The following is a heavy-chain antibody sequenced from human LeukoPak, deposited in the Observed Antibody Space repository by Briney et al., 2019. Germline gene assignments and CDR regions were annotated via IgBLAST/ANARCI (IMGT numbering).Heavy chain of an antibody. J-gene: IGHJ4*02. CDR3: ARGLYGDYSGDY. CDR2: MNPNSGNT. V-gene: IGHV1-8*01. CDR1: GYTFTSYD. Sequence: ASVKVSCKAPGYTFTSYDINWVRQATGQGLEWMGWMNPNSGNTGYAQKFQGRVTMTRNTSISTAYMELSSLRSEDTAVYYCARGLYGDYSGDYWGQGTLVTVSS. D-gene: IGHD4-17*01.